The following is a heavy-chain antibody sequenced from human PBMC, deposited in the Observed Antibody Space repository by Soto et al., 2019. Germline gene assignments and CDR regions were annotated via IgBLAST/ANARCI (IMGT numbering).Heavy chain of an antibody. V-gene: IGHV1-58*01. CDR2: IVVGSGNT. CDR1: GFTFTSSA. D-gene: IGHD3-9*01. Sequence: GASVKVSCKASGFTFTSSAVQWVRQARGQRLEWIGWIVVGSGNTNYAQKFQERVTITRDMSTSTAYMELSSLRSEDTAVYYCAVPPNYDILTGSDAFDIWGQGTMVTVSS. CDR3: AVPPNYDILTGSDAFDI. J-gene: IGHJ3*02.